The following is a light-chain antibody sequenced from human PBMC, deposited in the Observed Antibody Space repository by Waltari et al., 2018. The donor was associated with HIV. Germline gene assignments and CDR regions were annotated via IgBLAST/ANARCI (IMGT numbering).Light chain of an antibody. CDR1: KLGDKY. Sequence: SYELTQPPSVSVSPGQTASITCPGDKLGDKYACWYQQKPGQSPVLVIYQDSKRPSGIPERFSGSNSGNTATLTISGTQAMDEADYYCQAWDSSTVWVFGGGTKLTVL. CDR3: QAWDSSTVWV. CDR2: QDS. V-gene: IGLV3-1*01. J-gene: IGLJ3*02.